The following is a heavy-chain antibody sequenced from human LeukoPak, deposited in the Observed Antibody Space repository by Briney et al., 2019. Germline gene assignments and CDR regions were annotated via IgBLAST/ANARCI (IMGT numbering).Heavy chain of an antibody. CDR3: ARGDYEFDY. D-gene: IGHD3-16*01. Sequence: SETLSLTCAVSGGSISSGGYSWSWIRQPPGKGLEWIGYIYHSGSTYYNPSLKSRVTISVDGSKNQFSLKLSSVTAADTAVYYCARGDYEFDYWGQGTLVTVSS. V-gene: IGHV4-30-2*01. J-gene: IGHJ4*02. CDR2: IYHSGST. CDR1: GGSISSGGYS.